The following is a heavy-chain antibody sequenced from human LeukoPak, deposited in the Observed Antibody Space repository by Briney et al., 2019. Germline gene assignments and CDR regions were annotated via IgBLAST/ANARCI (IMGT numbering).Heavy chain of an antibody. D-gene: IGHD1-26*01. CDR2: IYHSGST. Sequence: SETLSLTCAVSGGSISSGNWWNWVRQPPGKGLEWIGEIYHSGSTYYNPSLKSRVTISVDTSKNQFSLKLSSVTAADTAVYYCARLRIVGATTNFDYWGQGTLVTVSS. CDR3: ARLRIVGATTNFDY. CDR1: GGSISSGNW. J-gene: IGHJ4*02. V-gene: IGHV4-4*02.